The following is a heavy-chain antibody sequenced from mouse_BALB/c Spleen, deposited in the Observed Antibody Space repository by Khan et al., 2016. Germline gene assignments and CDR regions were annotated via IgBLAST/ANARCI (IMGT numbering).Heavy chain of an antibody. CDR3: ARDDYDEVYYAMDY. CDR1: GYSISSGYS. D-gene: IGHD2-4*01. J-gene: IGHJ4*01. V-gene: IGHV3-1*02. Sequence: QLEESGPDLVKPSQSLSLTCTVTGYSISSGYSWHWIRQFPGNKLEWMGCIRYSGSTNYNPSLKSRISITRDTSKNQFLLQLNSVTSEDTATYYCARDDYDEVYYAMDYWGQGTSVTVSS. CDR2: IRYSGST.